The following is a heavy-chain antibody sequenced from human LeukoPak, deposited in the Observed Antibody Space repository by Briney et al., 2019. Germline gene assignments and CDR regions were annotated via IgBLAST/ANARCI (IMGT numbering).Heavy chain of an antibody. Sequence: SETLSLTCTVSGGSISSSSYYWGWIRQPPGKGLEWIGSIYYSGSTYYNPSLKSRVTISVDTSKNQFSLKLSSVTAADTAIYYCARDAKYYYGSRTFFFYEHWGQGTLLTVSS. D-gene: IGHD3-10*01. CDR1: GGSISSSSYY. J-gene: IGHJ4*02. CDR2: IYYSGST. V-gene: IGHV4-39*07. CDR3: ARDAKYYYGSRTFFFYEH.